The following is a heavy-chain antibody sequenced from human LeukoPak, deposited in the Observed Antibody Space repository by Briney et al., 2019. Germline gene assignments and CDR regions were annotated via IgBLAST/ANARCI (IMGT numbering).Heavy chain of an antibody. V-gene: IGHV3-53*01. D-gene: IGHD6-19*01. CDR1: GFTVSSNY. CDR3: ASLLVAGVASVDY. CDR2: IYSGGST. J-gene: IGHJ4*02. Sequence: GGSLRLSCAASGFTVSSNYMSWVRQAPGKGLEWVSVIYSGGSTYYADSVKGRFTISRDNAKNSMFLQMNSLRAEDTAVYYCASLLVAGVASVDYWGQGTLVTVSS.